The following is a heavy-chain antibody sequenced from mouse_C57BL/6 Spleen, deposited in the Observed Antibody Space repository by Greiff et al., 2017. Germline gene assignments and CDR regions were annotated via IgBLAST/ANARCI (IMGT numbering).Heavy chain of an antibody. CDR1: GFTFSDYG. Sequence: DVMLVASGGGLMTPGGSLKLSCAASGFTFSDYGMHLVRQAPEKGLEWVAYISSGSSTIYYADTVKGRFTISRDNAKNPLFLQMTSLRSEDTAMYYCAREGNYFDYWGQGTTLTVSS. V-gene: IGHV5-17*01. CDR2: ISSGSSTI. J-gene: IGHJ2*01. CDR3: AREGNYFDY.